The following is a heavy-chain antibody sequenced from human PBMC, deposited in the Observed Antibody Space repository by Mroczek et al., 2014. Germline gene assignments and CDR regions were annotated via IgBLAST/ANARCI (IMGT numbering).Heavy chain of an antibody. CDR3: ARDPTEWELPNYYFDY. J-gene: IGHJ4*02. CDR1: GFTFSSYG. V-gene: IGHV3-33*01. CDR2: IWYDGSNK. Sequence: QVQLVQSGGGVVQPGRSLRLSCAASGFTFSSYGMHWVRQAPGKGLEWVAVIWYDGSNKYYADSVKGRFTISRDNSKNTLYLQMNSLRAEDTAVYYCARDPTEWELPNYYFDYWAREPWSPSPQ. D-gene: IGHD1-26*01.